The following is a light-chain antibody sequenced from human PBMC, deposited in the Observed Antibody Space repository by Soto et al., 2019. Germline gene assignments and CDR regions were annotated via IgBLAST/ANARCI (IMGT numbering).Light chain of an antibody. CDR3: QQYGGSPRVT. CDR1: QSVSDNY. CDR2: GAS. J-gene: IGKJ4*01. Sequence: IVLTQSPGTLSLSPVERATLSCRASQSVSDNYLAWYQQKPGQAPRLLIYGASSRATGIPDRFSGSGSGTDFTLTISRLEPEDFAVYYCQQYGGSPRVTFGGGTKVESK. V-gene: IGKV3-20*01.